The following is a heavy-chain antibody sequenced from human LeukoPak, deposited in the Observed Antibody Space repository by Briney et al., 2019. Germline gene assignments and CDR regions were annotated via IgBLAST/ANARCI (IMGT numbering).Heavy chain of an antibody. V-gene: IGHV4-39*01. CDR2: IYYSGST. Sequence: SETLSLTCTVSGGSISSSSYYWGWIRQPPGKGLEWIGSIYYSGSTYYNPSLKSRVTISVDTSKNQFSLKLSSVTAADTAVYYCARNSYDSSGYYYLPPDYWGQGTLVTVSS. D-gene: IGHD3-22*01. J-gene: IGHJ4*02. CDR3: ARNSYDSSGYYYLPPDY. CDR1: GGSISSSSYY.